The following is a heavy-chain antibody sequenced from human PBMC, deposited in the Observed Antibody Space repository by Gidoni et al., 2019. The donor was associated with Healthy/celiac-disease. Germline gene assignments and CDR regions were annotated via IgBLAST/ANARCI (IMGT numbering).Heavy chain of an antibody. CDR2: IKSKTDGGTT. CDR1: GFTFSNAW. D-gene: IGHD3-9*01. J-gene: IGHJ4*02. CDR3: TTEPYDIGQTRDY. V-gene: IGHV3-15*01. Sequence: EVQLVESGGGLVKPGGSLRLSCAASGFTFSNAWMSWVRQAPGKGLEWVGRIKSKTDGGTTDYAAPVKGRFTISRDDSKNTLYLQMNSLKTEDTAVYYCTTEPYDIGQTRDYWGQGTLVTVSS.